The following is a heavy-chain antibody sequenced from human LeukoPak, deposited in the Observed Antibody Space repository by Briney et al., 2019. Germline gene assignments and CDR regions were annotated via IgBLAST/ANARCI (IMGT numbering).Heavy chain of an antibody. Sequence: GGSLRLSCAASGFTFSSYSMNWVRQAPGKGLEWVSSISSSSSYIYYADSVKGRFTISRDNAKNSLYLQMNSLRAEDTAVYYCAREWTTTVTTWLVNAFDIWGQGTLVTVSS. D-gene: IGHD4-17*01. CDR3: AREWTTTVTTWLVNAFDI. V-gene: IGHV3-21*01. J-gene: IGHJ4*02. CDR2: ISSSSSYI. CDR1: GFTFSSYS.